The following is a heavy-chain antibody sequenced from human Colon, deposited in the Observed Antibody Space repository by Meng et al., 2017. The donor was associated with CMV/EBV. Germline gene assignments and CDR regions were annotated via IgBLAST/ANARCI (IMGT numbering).Heavy chain of an antibody. CDR3: AREFSLGWFDS. J-gene: IGHJ5*01. CDR2: ISAGGGST. D-gene: IGHD3-3*02. Sequence: GESLKISCAASGFTFSSYAMTWVRQAPGKGLEWVSAISAGGGSTFYADSVKGRYTISRDNSKNTLYLQMNSLRTEDTAVYYCAREFSLGWFDSWGQGTRVTVSS. CDR1: GFTFSSYA. V-gene: IGHV3-23*01.